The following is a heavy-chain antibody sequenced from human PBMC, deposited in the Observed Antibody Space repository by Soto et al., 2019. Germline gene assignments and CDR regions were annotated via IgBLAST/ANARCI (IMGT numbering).Heavy chain of an antibody. CDR1: GGSISSSSHY. V-gene: IGHV4-39*01. CDR2: MFYSVST. D-gene: IGHD2-15*01. CDR3: ARHHFYCSGGACYLKAYYYYAMDV. Sequence: PSETLSLTCTVSGGSISSSSHYWGWIRQPPGKGLEWVGTMFYSVSTYYNTSLESRVTISVDPPKNQFSLKLSSVTAADTAVYYCARHHFYCSGGACYLKAYYYYAMDVWGKGTTVTVSS. J-gene: IGHJ6*04.